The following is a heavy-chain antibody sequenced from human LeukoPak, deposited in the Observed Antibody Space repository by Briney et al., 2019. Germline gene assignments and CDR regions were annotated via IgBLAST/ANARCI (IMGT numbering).Heavy chain of an antibody. CDR1: GFTFSGSA. Sequence: GGSLRLSCAASGFTFSGSAIHGVRQSFGKGLEWIGHIDKEKNSYATASAYAVSVEGRFTVSRDDSKNMAFLQMSGLKTEDTALYFCTRDSATYNWLDPWGQGTLVTVSS. J-gene: IGHJ5*02. CDR3: TRDSATYNWLDP. CDR2: IDKEKNSYAT. V-gene: IGHV3-73*01. D-gene: IGHD2/OR15-2a*01.